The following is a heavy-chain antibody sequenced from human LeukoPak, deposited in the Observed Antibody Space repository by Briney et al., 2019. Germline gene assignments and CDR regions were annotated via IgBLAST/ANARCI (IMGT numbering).Heavy chain of an antibody. CDR2: IKQDGSEK. V-gene: IGHV3-7*01. CDR3: AREGGNGWYSGWFDP. J-gene: IGHJ5*02. CDR1: GFTFSSYW. D-gene: IGHD6-19*01. Sequence: GGSLRLSCAASGFTFSSYWMSWVRQAPGKGLEWVANIKQDGSEKYYVDSVKGRFTISRDNAKNSLYLQMNSLRAEDTAVYYCAREGGNGWYSGWFDPWGQGILVTVSS.